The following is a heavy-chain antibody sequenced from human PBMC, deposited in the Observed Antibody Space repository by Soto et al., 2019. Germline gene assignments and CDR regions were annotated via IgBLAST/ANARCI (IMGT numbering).Heavy chain of an antibody. CDR1: GGTFSSYT. D-gene: IGHD2-15*01. CDR2: IIPVLGIA. J-gene: IGHJ4*02. CDR3: ARDKDCSGGSCYRFDY. Sequence: VQLVQSGAEVKKPGSSVKVSCKASGGTFSSYTISWVRQAPGQGLEWMGRIIPVLGIANYAQKFQGRVTITADKSTSTAYMDLSSLRSEDTAVYYCARDKDCSGGSCYRFDYWGQGTLVNVSS. V-gene: IGHV1-69*08.